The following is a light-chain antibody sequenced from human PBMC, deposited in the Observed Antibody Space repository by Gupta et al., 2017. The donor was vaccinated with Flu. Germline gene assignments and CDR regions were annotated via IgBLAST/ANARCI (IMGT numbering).Light chain of an antibody. V-gene: IGLV1-40*01. CDR3: QSFDNSLSGWV. Sequence: QSALTQPPSVSGAPGQRVTISCTGSSSNIGAHYNIHWYQHLPGAVPKILIYSTTNRPSGVPDRFSASTSGTSASLAIAGLQAEDEADYYCQSFDNSLSGWVFGGGTKLTVL. CDR1: SSNIGAHYN. CDR2: STT. J-gene: IGLJ3*02.